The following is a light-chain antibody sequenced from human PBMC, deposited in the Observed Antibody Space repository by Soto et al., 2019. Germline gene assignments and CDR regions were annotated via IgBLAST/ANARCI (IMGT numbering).Light chain of an antibody. CDR3: SSYTSSSTPYWV. CDR1: SSDVGGYNY. Sequence: QSALTQPASVSGSPGQSITISCTGTSSDVGGYNYVSWYQQHPGKAPKLMIYDVSNRPSGVSNRFSGSKSGNTASLTISGLQAEDEADYYCSSYTSSSTPYWVFGGVTKLTVL. CDR2: DVS. V-gene: IGLV2-14*01. J-gene: IGLJ3*02.